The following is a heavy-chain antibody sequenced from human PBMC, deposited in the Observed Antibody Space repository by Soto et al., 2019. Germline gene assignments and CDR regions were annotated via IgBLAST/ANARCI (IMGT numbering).Heavy chain of an antibody. J-gene: IGHJ4*02. D-gene: IGHD4-17*01. V-gene: IGHV4-59*12. CDR3: ARDYGGNSDY. Sequence: QVQLQESGPGLVKPSETLSLSCTVSGGSISSYYWSWIRQPPGKGLEWIGYIYYSGSTNYNPSLKSRVTISVDTSKNQFPLKLSSVTAADTAVYYCARDYGGNSDYWGQGTLVTVSS. CDR1: GGSISSYY. CDR2: IYYSGST.